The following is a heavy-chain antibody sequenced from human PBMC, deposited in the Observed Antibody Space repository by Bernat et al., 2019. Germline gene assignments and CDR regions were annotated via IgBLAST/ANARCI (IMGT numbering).Heavy chain of an antibody. CDR2: ISYDGSNK. CDR1: GFTFSSYA. Sequence: QVQLVESGGGVVQPGRSLRLSCAASGFTFSSYAMHWVRQAPGKGLERVAVISYDGSNKYYADSVKGRFTISRDNSKNTLYLQMNSLRAEDTAVYYCARGSWQQLTSEMDYWGQGTLVTVSS. V-gene: IGHV3-30-3*01. J-gene: IGHJ4*02. D-gene: IGHD6-13*01. CDR3: ARGSWQQLTSEMDY.